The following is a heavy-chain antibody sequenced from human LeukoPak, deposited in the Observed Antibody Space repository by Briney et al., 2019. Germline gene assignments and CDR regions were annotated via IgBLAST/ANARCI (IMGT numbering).Heavy chain of an antibody. Sequence: GASVRVSCKASGYTFTSYGISWVRQAPGQGLEWMGWISAYNGNTNYAQKLQGRVTMTTDTSTSTAYMELRSLRSDDTAVYYCARYYDILTGLSALGYWGQGTLVTVSP. CDR1: GYTFTSYG. CDR2: ISAYNGNT. J-gene: IGHJ4*02. V-gene: IGHV1-18*01. D-gene: IGHD3-9*01. CDR3: ARYYDILTGLSALGY.